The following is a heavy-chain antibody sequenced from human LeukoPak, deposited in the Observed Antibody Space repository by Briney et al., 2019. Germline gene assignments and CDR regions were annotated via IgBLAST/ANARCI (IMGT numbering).Heavy chain of an antibody. CDR1: GGTFSSYA. V-gene: IGHV1-69*13. D-gene: IGHD6-19*01. CDR3: ARDHSKSSGRGSS. CDR2: IIPIFGTA. J-gene: IGHJ4*02. Sequence: GASVKVSCKASGGTFSSYAISWVRQAPGQGLEWMGGIIPIFGTANYAQKFQGRVTITADESTSTAYMELSSLRSEDTAVYYCARDHSKSSGRGSSWGQGTLVTVSS.